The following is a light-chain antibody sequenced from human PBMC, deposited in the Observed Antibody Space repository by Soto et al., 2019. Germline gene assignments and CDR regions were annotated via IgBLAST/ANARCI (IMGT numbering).Light chain of an antibody. V-gene: IGLV2-8*01. J-gene: IGLJ1*01. CDR1: SSDVGGYNY. CDR3: SSYAGSNNPYV. Sequence: QSALTQPPSASGSPGQSVTISCTGTSSDVGGYNYVSWYQQHPGKAPKLMIYEVSKRPSGVPDRFSGSKSGNTASLTVSGLQAEDEADYYCSSYAGSNNPYVFGTGNKLTVL. CDR2: EVS.